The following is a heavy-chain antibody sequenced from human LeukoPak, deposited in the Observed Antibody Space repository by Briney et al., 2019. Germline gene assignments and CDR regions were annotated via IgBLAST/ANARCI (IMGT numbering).Heavy chain of an antibody. D-gene: IGHD1-26*01. CDR3: AREMVGATYYFDY. V-gene: IGHV1-69*04. J-gene: IGHJ4*02. CDR2: IIPILCIA. Sequence: SVKVSCKASGGTFSSYAISWVRQAPGQGLEWMGRIIPILCIANYAQKFQGRVTITADKSTSTAYMELSSLRSEDTAVYYCAREMVGATYYFDYWGQGTLVTVSS. CDR1: GGTFSSYA.